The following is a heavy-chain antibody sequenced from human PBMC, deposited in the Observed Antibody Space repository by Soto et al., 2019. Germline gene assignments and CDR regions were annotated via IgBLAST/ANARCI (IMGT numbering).Heavy chain of an antibody. CDR2: IWYDGSNK. J-gene: IGHJ6*02. CDR1: GFTFSSYG. CDR3: ASGVGAAGTGVRYYYGMDV. V-gene: IGHV3-33*01. Sequence: GGSLRLSCAASGFTFSSYGMHWVRQAPGKGLEWVAVIWYDGSNKYYADAVKGRFTISRDNSKNTLYLQMNSLRAEDTAVYYCASGVGAAGTGVRYYYGMDVWGQGTTVTVSS. D-gene: IGHD6-13*01.